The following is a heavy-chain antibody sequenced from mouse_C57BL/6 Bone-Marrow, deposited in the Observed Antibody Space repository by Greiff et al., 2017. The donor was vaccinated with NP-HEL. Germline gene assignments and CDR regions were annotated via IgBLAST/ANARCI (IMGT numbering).Heavy chain of an antibody. CDR3: TRSSMGGGFAY. V-gene: IGHV1-15*01. J-gene: IGHJ3*01. D-gene: IGHD2-10*02. Sequence: VQLQQSGAELVRPGASVTLSCKASGYTFTDYEMHWVKQTPVHGLEWIGAIDPETGGTAYNQKFKGKAILTADKSSSTAYMELRSLTSEDSAVYYFTRSSMGGGFAYWGQGTLVTVSA. CDR1: GYTFTDYE. CDR2: IDPETGGT.